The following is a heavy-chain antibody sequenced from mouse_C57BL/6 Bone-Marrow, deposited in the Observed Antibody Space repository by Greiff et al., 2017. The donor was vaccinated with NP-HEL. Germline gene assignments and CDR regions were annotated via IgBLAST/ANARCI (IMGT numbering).Heavy chain of an antibody. D-gene: IGHD1-1*01. CDR1: GFTFTDYY. CDR2: VYPYNGGT. J-gene: IGHJ4*01. CDR3: ARLSTVVASSDAMDY. Sequence: EVQLQQSGPVLVKPGPSVKIPCKASGFTFTDYYMHWVKQSHGKSLEWIGLVYPYNGGTSYNQKFKGKATLTVDTSSSTAYMELNSLTSEDSAVYYCARLSTVVASSDAMDYWGQGTSVTVSS. V-gene: IGHV1-36*01.